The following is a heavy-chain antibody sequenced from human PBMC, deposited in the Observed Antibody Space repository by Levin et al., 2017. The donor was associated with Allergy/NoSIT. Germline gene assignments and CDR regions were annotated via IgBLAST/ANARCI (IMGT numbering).Heavy chain of an antibody. CDR1: GCAISSYY. J-gene: IGHJ4*02. CDR3: ARQASSGWYGPFDY. D-gene: IGHD6-19*01. Sequence: SETLSLTCTVSGCAISSYYWSWIRQPPGKGLEWIGDIYYSGSTNYNPSLKSRVTISLDTSKNQFSLKLSSVTAADTAVYYCARQASSGWYGPFDYWGQGTLVTVSS. V-gene: IGHV4-59*08. CDR2: IYYSGST.